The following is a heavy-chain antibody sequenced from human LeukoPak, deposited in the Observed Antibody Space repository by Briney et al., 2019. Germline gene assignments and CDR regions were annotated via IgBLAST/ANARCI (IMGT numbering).Heavy chain of an antibody. J-gene: IGHJ3*02. CDR1: GFTFSRDW. CDR3: AREALITADAFDI. Sequence: GGSLRLSCAASGFTFSRDWMHWVRQAPGKGLVWVSRISDDGSITTYADSVQGRFTISRDNSKNTLYLQMNSLRAEDTAVYYCAREALITADAFDIWGQGTMVTVSS. V-gene: IGHV3-74*03. CDR2: ISDDGSIT. D-gene: IGHD3-10*01.